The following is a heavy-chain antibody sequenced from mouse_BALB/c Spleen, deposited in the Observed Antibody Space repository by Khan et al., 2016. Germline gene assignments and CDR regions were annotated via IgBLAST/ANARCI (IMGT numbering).Heavy chain of an antibody. CDR3: DRDGQDYGAWFAS. J-gene: IGHJ3*01. D-gene: IGHD2-4*01. V-gene: IGHV2-9*02. CDR2: IWPGGST. Sequence: QVQLKESGPGLVAPSQSLSITCTVSGFSLTNFGVHWIRQPSGKGLEWLGVIWPGGSTDYNSALMSRLSITKDNLQSQVVLKIIRLQKDDTAMYYCDRDGQDYGAWFASWGQGTLVIVSA. CDR1: GFSLTNFG.